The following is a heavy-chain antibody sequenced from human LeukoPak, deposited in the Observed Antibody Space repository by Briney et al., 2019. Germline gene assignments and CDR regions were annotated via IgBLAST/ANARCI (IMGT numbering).Heavy chain of an antibody. V-gene: IGHV4-59*01. CDR2: IYYSGST. Sequence: SETLSLTCTVSGGSISSYYWSWIRQPPGKGLEWIGYIYYSGSTNYNPSLKSRVTIPVDTSKNQFSLKLSSVTAADTAVYYCARYRGVIPDAFDIWGQGTMVTVSS. J-gene: IGHJ3*02. CDR1: GGSISSYY. CDR3: ARYRGVIPDAFDI. D-gene: IGHD3-10*01.